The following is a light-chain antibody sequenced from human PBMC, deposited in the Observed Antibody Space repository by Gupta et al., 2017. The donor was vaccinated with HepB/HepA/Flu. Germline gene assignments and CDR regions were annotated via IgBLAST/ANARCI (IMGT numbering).Light chain of an antibody. Sequence: EIVLTQSPVTLSLSPGERATLSCRASQSVRNYLAWYQQKPGQAPRLLIYDASKRATGIPARFSGSGSGTDFTLTISSLEPEDFAVYYCQQRTNGPLTFGGGTKVEIK. CDR3: QQRTNGPLT. J-gene: IGKJ4*01. V-gene: IGKV3-11*01. CDR1: QSVRNY. CDR2: DAS.